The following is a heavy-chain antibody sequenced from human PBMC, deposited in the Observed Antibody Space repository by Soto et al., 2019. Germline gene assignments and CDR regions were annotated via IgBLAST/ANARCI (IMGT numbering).Heavy chain of an antibody. D-gene: IGHD5-18*01. CDR1: GGSISNYY. CDR3: AKDSGYNYGYFRWFDP. V-gene: IGHV4-59*01. CDR2: IFYSGST. J-gene: IGHJ5*02. Sequence: SETLSLTCTVSGGSISNYYWSWIRQPPGRGLEWIGHIFYSGSTNYNPALKSRVTISVDTSKSQFSLKLSSVTAADTAVYYCAKDSGYNYGYFRWFDPWSKGTLVTVSS.